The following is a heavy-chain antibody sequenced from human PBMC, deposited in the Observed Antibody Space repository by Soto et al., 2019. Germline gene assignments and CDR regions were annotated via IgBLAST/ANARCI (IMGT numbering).Heavy chain of an antibody. CDR2: ISAHNGNT. J-gene: IGHJ4*02. D-gene: IGHD6-6*01. CDR1: GYAFTTYG. CDR3: ARGRDGDY. V-gene: IGHV1-18*01. Sequence: QVHLVQSGAEVKKPGASVKVSCQGSGYAFTTYGITWVRQAPGQGLEWMGWISAHNGNTNYAQKLQGRVTVTRDTSTSTAYMELRSLRYDDTGVYDCARGRDGDYWGQGALVTVSS.